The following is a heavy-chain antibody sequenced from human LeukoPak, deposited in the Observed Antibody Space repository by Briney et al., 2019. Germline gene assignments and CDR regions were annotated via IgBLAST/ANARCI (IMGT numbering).Heavy chain of an antibody. CDR2: ISYDGSNK. Sequence: GGSLRLSCAASGFTFSSYAMHWVRQAPGKGLEWVAVISYDGSNKYCADSVKGRFTISRDNSKNTLYLQMNSLRAEDTAVYYCARGDFGDHVWVDAFDIWGQGTMVTVSS. D-gene: IGHD4/OR15-4a*01. CDR3: ARGDFGDHVWVDAFDI. J-gene: IGHJ3*02. V-gene: IGHV3-30-3*01. CDR1: GFTFSSYA.